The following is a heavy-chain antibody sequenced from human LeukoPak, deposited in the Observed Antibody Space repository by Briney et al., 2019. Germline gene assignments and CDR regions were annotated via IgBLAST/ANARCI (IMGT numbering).Heavy chain of an antibody. V-gene: IGHV4-59*08. CDR2: ISSSGTT. CDR1: GGSISSYY. J-gene: IGHJ5*02. Sequence: SETLSLTCTVSGGSISSYYWSWIRQPPGKGLEWIGYISSSGTTKCNPSLKSRLTISVDTSKNQFSLKLTSVTAADTAVYYCARGQQWFDPWGQGTLVTVSS. CDR3: ARGQQWFDP. D-gene: IGHD6-13*01.